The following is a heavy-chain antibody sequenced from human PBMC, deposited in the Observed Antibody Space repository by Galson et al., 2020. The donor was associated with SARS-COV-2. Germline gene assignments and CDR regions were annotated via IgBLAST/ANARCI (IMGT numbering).Heavy chain of an antibody. CDR2: IYYSGSA. CDR3: TRDKGITGTGASDY. J-gene: IGHJ4*02. Sequence: SETLSLTCTVSGGSISDNDYYWGWIRQSPGKGLEWIASIYYSGSAYYNPSLKSRVLISVATSKNQFSLKVRSVTAADTAIYFCTRDKGITGTGASDYWGQGTLVAVSS. CDR1: GGSISDNDYY. D-gene: IGHD1-20*01. V-gene: IGHV4-39*07.